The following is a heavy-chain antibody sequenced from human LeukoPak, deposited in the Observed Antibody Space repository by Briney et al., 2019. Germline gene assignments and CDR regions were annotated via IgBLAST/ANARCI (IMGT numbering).Heavy chain of an antibody. CDR3: ARVTGTSGGVDY. D-gene: IGHD1-7*01. CDR2: IYHSGST. V-gene: IGHV4-38-2*02. CDR1: GYSISSGYY. Sequence: PSETLSLTCTVSGYSISSGYYWGWIRQPPGKGLEWIGSIYHSGSTYYNPSLKSRVTISVDTSKNQFSLKLSSVTAADTAVYYCARVTGTSGGVDYWGQGTLVTVSS. J-gene: IGHJ4*02.